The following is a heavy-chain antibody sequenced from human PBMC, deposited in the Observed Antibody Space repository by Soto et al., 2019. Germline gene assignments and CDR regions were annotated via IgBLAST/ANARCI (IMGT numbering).Heavy chain of an antibody. J-gene: IGHJ4*02. Sequence: QVQLVQSGAEVKKPGASVKVSCKASGYTFTGYYMHWVRQAHGQGLEWMGWINPNSGGTNYAQKFQGWVTMTRDTSISTAYMELSRLRSDDTAVYYCARYYYDSSGYYPFDYWGQGTLVTVSS. V-gene: IGHV1-2*04. CDR3: ARYYYDSSGYYPFDY. D-gene: IGHD3-22*01. CDR1: GYTFTGYY. CDR2: INPNSGGT.